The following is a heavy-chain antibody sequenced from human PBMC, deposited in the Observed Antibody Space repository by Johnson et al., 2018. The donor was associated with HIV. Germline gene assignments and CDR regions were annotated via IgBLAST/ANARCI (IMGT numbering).Heavy chain of an antibody. CDR2: ISYDGRYK. Sequence: QMQLVESGGGVVQPGRSLRLSCAASGFTFSSYGMHWVRQAPGKGLEWVAVISYDGRYKYYADSVKGRFIISRDNSKNTLYLQMNSLRGGDTAVYYCSRAGGDLAPDAFDIWGQGTMVTVSS. CDR1: GFTFSSYG. CDR3: SRAGGDLAPDAFDI. D-gene: IGHD3-10*01. J-gene: IGHJ3*02. V-gene: IGHV3-30*03.